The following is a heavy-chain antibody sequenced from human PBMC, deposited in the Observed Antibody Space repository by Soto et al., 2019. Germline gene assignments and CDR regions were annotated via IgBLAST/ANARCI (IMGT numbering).Heavy chain of an antibody. CDR1: GGTFSSYT. J-gene: IGHJ4*02. Sequence: SVKGSCKASGGTFSSYTISWVRQAPGQGLEWMGRIIPILGIANYAQKFQGRVTITADKSTSTAYMELSSLRSEDTAVYYCARSGNVVVPAAMTLDYWGQGTLVTVSS. D-gene: IGHD2-2*01. CDR3: ARSGNVVVPAAMTLDY. CDR2: IIPILGIA. V-gene: IGHV1-69*02.